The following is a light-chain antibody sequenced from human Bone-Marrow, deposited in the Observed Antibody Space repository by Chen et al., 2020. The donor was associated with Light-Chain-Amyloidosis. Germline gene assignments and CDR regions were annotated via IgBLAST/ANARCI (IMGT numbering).Light chain of an antibody. CDR1: SSDVGGDNH. Sequence: QSALTQPASVSGSPGQSITISWPGTSSDVGGDNHVSWYQQHPDKAPKLMIYEVTNRPSWVPDRFSGSKSDNTASLTISGLQTEDEADYFCSSYTITNTLVFGSGTRVTVL. J-gene: IGLJ1*01. CDR2: EVT. V-gene: IGLV2-14*01. CDR3: SSYTITNTLV.